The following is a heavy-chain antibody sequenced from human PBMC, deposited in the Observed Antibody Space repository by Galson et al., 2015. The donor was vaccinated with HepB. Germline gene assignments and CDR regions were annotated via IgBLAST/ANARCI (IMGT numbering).Heavy chain of an antibody. Sequence: SLRLSCAASGFGFSTYAMSWVRQAPGKGLEWVSGISGSGGSTDYADSVKGRFTISRDNPKNTLYLQMNCLRAEDTAVYYCARDWVPARRPYDHWGQGALVTVSS. CDR1: GFGFSTYA. V-gene: IGHV3-23*01. J-gene: IGHJ4*02. CDR3: ARDWVPARRPYDH. CDR2: ISGSGGST. D-gene: IGHD2-2*01.